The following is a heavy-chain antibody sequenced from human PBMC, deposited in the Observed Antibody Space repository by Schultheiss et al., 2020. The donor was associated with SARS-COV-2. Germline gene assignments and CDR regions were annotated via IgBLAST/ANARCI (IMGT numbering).Heavy chain of an antibody. Sequence: LSLTCAVSGFSISIGYYWDWIRQAPGKGLEWVSYISSSSSYTNYADSVKGRFTISRDNSKNTLYLQMNSLRAEDTAVYYCARDLSKRYSSSLDYWGQGTLVTVSS. V-gene: IGHV3-11*06. D-gene: IGHD6-13*01. CDR2: ISSSSSYT. J-gene: IGHJ4*02. CDR3: ARDLSKRYSSSLDY. CDR1: GFSISIGYY.